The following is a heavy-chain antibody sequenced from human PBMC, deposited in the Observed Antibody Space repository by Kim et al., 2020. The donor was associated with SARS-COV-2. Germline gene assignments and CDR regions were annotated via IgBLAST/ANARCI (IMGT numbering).Heavy chain of an antibody. Sequence: GGSLRLSCAASGFTFSSYAMSWVRQAPGKGLEWVSTISGSGGSTYYADPVKGRFTISRDNSKNTLYLQMNSLRVEDTAVHYCAKDPGSDGSSGYFFPPDYYGMDVWGQGTTVIVSS. V-gene: IGHV3-23*01. CDR1: GFTFSSYA. D-gene: IGHD3-22*01. CDR2: ISGSGGST. J-gene: IGHJ6*02. CDR3: AKDPGSDGSSGYFFPPDYYGMDV.